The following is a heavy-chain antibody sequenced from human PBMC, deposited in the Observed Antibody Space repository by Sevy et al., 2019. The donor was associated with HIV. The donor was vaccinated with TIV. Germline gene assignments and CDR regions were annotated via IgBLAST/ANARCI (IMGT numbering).Heavy chain of an antibody. D-gene: IGHD3-22*01. CDR2: IREDIINK. Sequence: GGSLRLSCVASGFTFSNYGMHWVRQAPGKGLEWVASIREDIINKYYADSAKGRFTISRDNPKNTLYLQMNSLRAEDTAIYYCASLPNNYYARGGSSGDDAFDVWGQGTMVTVSS. CDR1: GFTFSNYG. CDR3: ASLPNNYYARGGSSGDDAFDV. V-gene: IGHV3-33*01. J-gene: IGHJ3*01.